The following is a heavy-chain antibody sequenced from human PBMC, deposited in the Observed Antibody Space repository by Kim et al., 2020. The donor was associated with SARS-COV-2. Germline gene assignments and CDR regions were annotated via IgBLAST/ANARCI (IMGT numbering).Heavy chain of an antibody. D-gene: IGHD6-13*01. V-gene: IGHV1-3*01. J-gene: IGHJ6*03. CDR3: ARDPLAAAAFMDV. Sequence: SQKFQGRVTMTRDESAGTAYMELSSLRSEDTAVYYCARDPLAAAAFMDVWGKGTTVTVSS.